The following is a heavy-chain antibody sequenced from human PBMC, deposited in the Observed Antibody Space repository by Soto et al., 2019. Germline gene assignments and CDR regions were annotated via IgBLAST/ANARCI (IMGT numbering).Heavy chain of an antibody. CDR1: GLTFSDAW. D-gene: IGHD4-17*01. J-gene: IGHJ4*02. Sequence: EVQLEESGGDLVKPGGSLRLSCAASGLTFSDAWMNWVRQAPGKGLEWVGRIISNTYGGTTDYAAPVKDRFTISRDDSKNMAYLQMNSLRTEDTAVYYGAAGYGKTDFEYWGQGTLVTVSS. CDR2: IISNTYGGTT. CDR3: AAGYGKTDFEY. V-gene: IGHV3-15*01.